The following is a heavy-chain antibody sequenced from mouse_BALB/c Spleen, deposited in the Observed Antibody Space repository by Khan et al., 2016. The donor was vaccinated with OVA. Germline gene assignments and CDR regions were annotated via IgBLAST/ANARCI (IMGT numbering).Heavy chain of an antibody. V-gene: IGHV5-6-5*01. CDR3: ARDYWFAY. CDR1: GFTFSNYA. Sequence: EVMLVESGGGLVKPGGSLKLSCAASGFTFSNYAMSWVRQSPEKRLEWVASISSGDSTYYPDSVKGRFTISRDNARNILYLQMSSLRSEDTAMYYCARDYWFAYWGQGTLVTVS. CDR2: ISSGDST. J-gene: IGHJ3*01.